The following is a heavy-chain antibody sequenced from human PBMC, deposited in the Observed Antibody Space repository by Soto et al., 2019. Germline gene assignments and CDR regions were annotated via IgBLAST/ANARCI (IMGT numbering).Heavy chain of an antibody. D-gene: IGHD3-10*01. CDR2: VNPNNGHT. Sequence: QVQLVQSGAEVKKPGASVKVSCKASGYTFTSYDINWVRQATGQGLEWMGWVNPNNGHTGYAQKFQGRGNKTRNHSIRHAYMGLDRLRSEDPAVYYWVRLVYYGSGSWVGWGQGTLVPVSS. V-gene: IGHV1-8*01. CDR3: VRLVYYGSGSWVG. J-gene: IGHJ4*02. CDR1: GYTFTSYD.